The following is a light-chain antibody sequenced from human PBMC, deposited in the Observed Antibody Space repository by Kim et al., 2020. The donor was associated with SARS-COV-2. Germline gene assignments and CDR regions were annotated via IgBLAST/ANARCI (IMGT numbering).Light chain of an antibody. CDR3: QSYDAGLSGSV. J-gene: IGLJ3*02. CDR1: SANIGAGYD. Sequence: RVTSSCTGSSANIGAGYDVYWYQQLPGTAPKLLIYDNSNRPSGVPDRFSGSKSGTSASLAITGLQAEDDADYYCQSYDAGLSGSVFGGGTQLTVL. CDR2: DNS. V-gene: IGLV1-40*01.